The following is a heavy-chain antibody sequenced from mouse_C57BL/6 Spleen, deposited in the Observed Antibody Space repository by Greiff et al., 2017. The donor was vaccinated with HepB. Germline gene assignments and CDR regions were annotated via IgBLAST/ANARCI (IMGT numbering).Heavy chain of an antibody. J-gene: IGHJ4*01. V-gene: IGHV1-81*01. Sequence: QVQLQQSGAELARPGASVKLSCKASGYTFTSYGISWVKQRTGQGLEWIGEIYPRSGNTYYNEKFKGKATLTADKSSSTAYMELRSLTSEDSAVYFCARHYGNREASYYAMDYWGQGTSVTVSS. CDR3: ARHYGNREASYYAMDY. CDR2: IYPRSGNT. CDR1: GYTFTSYG. D-gene: IGHD1-1*01.